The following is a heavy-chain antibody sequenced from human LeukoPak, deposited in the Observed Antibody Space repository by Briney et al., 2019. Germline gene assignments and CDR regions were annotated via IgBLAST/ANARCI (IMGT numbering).Heavy chain of an antibody. Sequence: GGSLRLSCGASGFSFSDYWMTWVRQAPGKGLEWVANIKQDGNEKYYADSVKGRFTISRDNAKKSLYLQMNSLRAEDTAVYYCARDAEVGTLFGVLSRYIWFDPWGQGALVTVSS. V-gene: IGHV3-7*01. CDR2: IKQDGNEK. CDR1: GFSFSDYW. D-gene: IGHD3-3*01. J-gene: IGHJ5*02. CDR3: ARDAEVGTLFGVLSRYIWFDP.